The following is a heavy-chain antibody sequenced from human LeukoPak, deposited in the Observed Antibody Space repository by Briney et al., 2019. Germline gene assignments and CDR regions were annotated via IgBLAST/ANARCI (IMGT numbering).Heavy chain of an antibody. Sequence: SETLSLTCTVSGGSISSGGYYWSWIRQHPGKGLEWIGYIYYSGSTYYNPSLKSRVTISVDTSKNQFSLKLSSVTAADTAVYYCATTPDYYDSSGYWYWGQGTLVTVSS. CDR2: IYYSGST. V-gene: IGHV4-31*03. CDR1: GGSISSGGYY. J-gene: IGHJ4*02. D-gene: IGHD3-22*01. CDR3: ATTPDYYDSSGYWY.